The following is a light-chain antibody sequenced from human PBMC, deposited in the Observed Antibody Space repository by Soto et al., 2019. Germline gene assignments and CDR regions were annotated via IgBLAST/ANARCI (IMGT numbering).Light chain of an antibody. CDR1: QDIRDY. J-gene: IGKJ5*01. CDR3: QQYDDLPVT. V-gene: IGKV1-33*01. CDR2: DAS. Sequence: DIHMTQSPSSLSASVGDRVTITCQASQDIRDYLNWYQQKAGKAPKVLIYDASNLETGVPSRFSGSGSGRDFTFIISSLQPEDVATYYCQQYDDLPVTFGQGTRLEIK.